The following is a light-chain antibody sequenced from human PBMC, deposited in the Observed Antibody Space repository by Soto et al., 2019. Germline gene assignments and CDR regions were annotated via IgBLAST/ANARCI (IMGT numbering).Light chain of an antibody. CDR1: QSISDT. V-gene: IGKV3-15*01. J-gene: IGKJ1*01. CDR3: QQYKDWPTT. CDR2: GAS. Sequence: EIVMTQSPATLSVSPGGRATLSCRASQSISDTLAWYQQKPGQAPRLLIHGASTRATGFPARFSGSGAGTDFTLTITSLQSEDFGVYFCQQYKDWPTTFGQGTKVDIK.